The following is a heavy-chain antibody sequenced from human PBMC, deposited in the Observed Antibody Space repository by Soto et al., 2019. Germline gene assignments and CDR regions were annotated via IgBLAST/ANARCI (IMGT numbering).Heavy chain of an antibody. CDR3: ARGGEWLQFDY. V-gene: IGHV1-46*01. CDR1: GYNFTTYY. CDR2: VNPNGGGT. D-gene: IGHD5-12*01. J-gene: IGHJ4*02. Sequence: QVQLVQSGAEVKKPGASVKVSCKASGYNFTTYYMHWVRQAPGQGLEWMGIVNPNGGGTSYAQKFQGRVTMTRDTSTSTVYTELTGRRSEDTAVYYCARGGEWLQFDYWGQGTLVTVSS.